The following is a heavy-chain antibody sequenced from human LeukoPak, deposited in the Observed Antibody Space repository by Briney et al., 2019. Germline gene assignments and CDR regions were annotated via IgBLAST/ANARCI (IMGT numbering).Heavy chain of an antibody. CDR1: GGSIRSGDYY. D-gene: IGHD2-8*02. CDR2: IYYSGST. CDR3: VRGARITGGAFDI. Sequence: PSQTLSLTCTVSGGSIRSGDYYWSWIRQPPGKGLEWIGYIYYSGSTYYNPSLKSRVTILADTSRNQVPLNMNSVTAADAAVYFCVRGARITGGAFDIWGQGKMVTVSS. V-gene: IGHV4-30-4*08. J-gene: IGHJ3*02.